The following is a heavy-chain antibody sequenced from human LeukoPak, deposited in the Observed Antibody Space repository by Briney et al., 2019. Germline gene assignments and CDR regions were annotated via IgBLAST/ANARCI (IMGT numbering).Heavy chain of an antibody. D-gene: IGHD3-3*01. Sequence: GGSLRLSCAASGFTFSSYAMHWVRQAPGKGLEWVAVISYDGSNKYYADSVKGRFTISRDNSKNTLYLQMNSLRAEDTAVYYCAKDAETIFGVVTLSYYYYYMDVWGKGTTVTVSS. CDR3: AKDAETIFGVVTLSYYYYYMDV. J-gene: IGHJ6*03. V-gene: IGHV3-30-3*01. CDR2: ISYDGSNK. CDR1: GFTFSSYA.